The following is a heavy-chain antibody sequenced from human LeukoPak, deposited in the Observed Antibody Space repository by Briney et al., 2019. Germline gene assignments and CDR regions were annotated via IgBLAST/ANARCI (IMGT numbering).Heavy chain of an antibody. CDR3: ARGIRSTAMVLDY. D-gene: IGHD5-18*01. J-gene: IGHJ4*02. CDR1: GGTFSSYA. Sequence: SVKVSCKASGGTFSSYAISWVRQAPGQGLEWMGGIIPIFGTANYAQKFQGRVTITADESTSTAYMELSSLRSEDTAVYYCARGIRSTAMVLDYWGQGILVTVSS. V-gene: IGHV1-69*13. CDR2: IIPIFGTA.